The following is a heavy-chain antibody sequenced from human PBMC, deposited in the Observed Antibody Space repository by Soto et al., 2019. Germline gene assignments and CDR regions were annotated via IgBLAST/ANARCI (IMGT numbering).Heavy chain of an antibody. V-gene: IGHV4-34*01. CDR1: GGSFSGYY. D-gene: IGHD3-3*01. J-gene: IGHJ6*02. Sequence: PSETLSLTCAVYGGSFSGYYWSWIRQPPGKGLEWIGEINHSGSTNYNPSLKSRVTISVDTSKNQFSLKLSSVTAADTAVYYCARGSPYYDFWSGYYEGRYYYGMDVWGQGTTVTVS. CDR3: ARGSPYYDFWSGYYEGRYYYGMDV. CDR2: INHSGST.